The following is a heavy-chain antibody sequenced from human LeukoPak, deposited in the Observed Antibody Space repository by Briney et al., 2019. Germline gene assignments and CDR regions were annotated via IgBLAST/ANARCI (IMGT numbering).Heavy chain of an antibody. CDR1: GFKFSDHY. CDR2: SRNKASSYTT. Sequence: GGSLRLSCAASGFKFSDHYIDWVRQAPGKGLEWVGRSRNKASSYTTEYAASVEGRFTISRDVSESSLYLQMNSLRAEDTGVYFCAVLGTRGRIDYWGQGTLVTVSS. J-gene: IGHJ4*02. D-gene: IGHD3-3*02. CDR3: AVLGTRGRIDY. V-gene: IGHV3-72*01.